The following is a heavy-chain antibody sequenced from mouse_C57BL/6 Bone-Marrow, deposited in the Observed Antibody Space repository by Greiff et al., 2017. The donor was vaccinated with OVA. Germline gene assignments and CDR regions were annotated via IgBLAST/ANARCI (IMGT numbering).Heavy chain of an antibody. J-gene: IGHJ2*01. CDR1: GYTFTSYG. CDR3: ARRYYGNCYFDY. V-gene: IGHV1-81*01. CDR2: IYPRSGNT. Sequence: QVQLKESGAELARPGASVKLSCKASGYTFTSYGISWVKQRTGQGLEWIGEIYPRSGNTYHNEKFKGKATLTADKSSSTAYMELRSLTSEDSAVDFCARRYYGNCYFDYWGQGTTLTVSS. D-gene: IGHD2-1*01.